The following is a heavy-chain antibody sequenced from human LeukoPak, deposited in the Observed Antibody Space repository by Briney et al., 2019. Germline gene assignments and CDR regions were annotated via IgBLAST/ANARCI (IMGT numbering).Heavy chain of an antibody. J-gene: IGHJ4*02. CDR3: AKDVKYNWNYIDY. CDR1: GFTFSSYA. CDR2: ISGSGGST. Sequence: GGSLRLSCAASGFTFSSYAMSWVRQAPGKGLEWISGISGSGGSTYYADSVKGRFTISRDNSKNTLYLQMNSLRAEDTAVYYCAKDVKYNWNYIDYWGQGTLVTVSS. D-gene: IGHD1-20*01. V-gene: IGHV3-23*01.